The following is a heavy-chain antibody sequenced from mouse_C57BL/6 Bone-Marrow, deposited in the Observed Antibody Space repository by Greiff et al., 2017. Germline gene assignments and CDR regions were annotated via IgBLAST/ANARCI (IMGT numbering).Heavy chain of an antibody. V-gene: IGHV1-55*01. J-gene: IGHJ2*01. CDR1: GYTFTSYW. CDR3: ARRGSNLYFDY. D-gene: IGHD2-5*01. Sequence: QVQLQQPGAELVKPGASVKMSCKASGYTFTSYWITWVKQRPGQGLEWIGDIYPGGGYTNYNEKFKGKATLTADKSSSTAYMQFSSLTSEDSAIYYCARRGSNLYFDYWGQGTTLTVSS. CDR2: IYPGGGYT.